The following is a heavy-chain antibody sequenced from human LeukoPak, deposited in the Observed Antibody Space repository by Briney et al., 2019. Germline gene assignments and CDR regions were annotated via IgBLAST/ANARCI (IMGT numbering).Heavy chain of an antibody. J-gene: IGHJ4*02. CDR3: ARLTTAGYLNH. Sequence: SVTLSLTCTVSGDSIGGYYWSWIRQPPGKGLEWIAYIYYSGRTNSNPSLKSRVTISLDTSKNQFSLKLSSVTAADTAVYYCARLTTAGYLNHWGQGTLVTVSS. CDR2: IYYSGRT. V-gene: IGHV4-59*08. CDR1: GDSIGGYY. D-gene: IGHD6-19*01.